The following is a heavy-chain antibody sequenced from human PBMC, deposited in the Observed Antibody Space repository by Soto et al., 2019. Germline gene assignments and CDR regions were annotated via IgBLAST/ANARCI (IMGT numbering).Heavy chain of an antibody. V-gene: IGHV3-23*01. D-gene: IGHD4-17*01. Sequence: GGSLRLSCAASGFTFSSYAMSWVHQAPGKGLEWVSAISGSGGSTYYADSVKGRFTISRDNSKNTLYLQMNSLRAEDTAVYYCAKDPRLTTVSTLDYWGQGTLVTVSS. CDR2: ISGSGGST. CDR3: AKDPRLTTVSTLDY. CDR1: GFTFSSYA. J-gene: IGHJ4*02.